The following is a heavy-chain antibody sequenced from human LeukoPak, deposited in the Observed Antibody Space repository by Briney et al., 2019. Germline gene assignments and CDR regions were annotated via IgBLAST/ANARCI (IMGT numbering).Heavy chain of an antibody. D-gene: IGHD6-19*01. J-gene: IGHJ4*02. CDR1: GYTFTSYA. CDR2: INAGNGNT. V-gene: IGHV1-3*01. Sequence: ASVKVSCKASGYTFTSYAMHWVRQAPGQRLEWMGWINAGNGNTKYSQKFQGRVTITRDTSASTAYMELSSLRSEDTAVYYCARDISGWYYFDYWGQGTLVIVSS. CDR3: ARDISGWYYFDY.